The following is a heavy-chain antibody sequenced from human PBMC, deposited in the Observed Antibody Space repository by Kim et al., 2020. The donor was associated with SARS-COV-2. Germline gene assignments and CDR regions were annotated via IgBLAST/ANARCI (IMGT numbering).Heavy chain of an antibody. CDR3: AREGYYDSSGKDL. D-gene: IGHD3-22*01. J-gene: IGHJ2*01. Sequence: NPSLESRVTISGDTSQNQYSLKLSSVTAADTAVYYCAREGYYDSSGKDLWGHGTLVTVSS. V-gene: IGHV4-31*02.